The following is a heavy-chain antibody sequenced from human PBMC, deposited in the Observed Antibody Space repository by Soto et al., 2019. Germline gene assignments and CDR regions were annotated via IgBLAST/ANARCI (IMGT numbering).Heavy chain of an antibody. V-gene: IGHV3-53*01. CDR3: AKDGRGSGSHYNSFGY. CDR1: WFTVGNNY. CDR2: IYSTGTT. J-gene: IGHJ4*02. D-gene: IGHD3-10*01. Sequence: AGSLRLSCAASWFTVGNNYMSWVRQAPGKGLEWVSLIYSTGTTKYADSVKGRFTVSRDNAKNTLYLQMNSLRAEDTAVYYCAKDGRGSGSHYNSFGYWGQGTLVTVSS.